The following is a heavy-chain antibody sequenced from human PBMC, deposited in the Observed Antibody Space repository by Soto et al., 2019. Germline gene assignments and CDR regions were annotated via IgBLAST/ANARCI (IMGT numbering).Heavy chain of an antibody. CDR2: IYHSGST. CDR1: GGSISSTNW. D-gene: IGHD4-4*01. CDR3: ARLRGYSNYNWFDP. J-gene: IGHJ5*02. V-gene: IGHV4-4*02. Sequence: SETLSLTCAVSGGSISSTNWWSWVRQPPGKGLEWIGEIYHSGSTNYNPSLKSRVTISVDKSKNQFSLKLSSVTAADTAVYYSARLRGYSNYNWFDPWGQGTLVTVSS.